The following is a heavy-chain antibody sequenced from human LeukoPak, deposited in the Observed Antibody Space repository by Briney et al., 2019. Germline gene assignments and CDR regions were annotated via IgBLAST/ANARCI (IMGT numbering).Heavy chain of an antibody. D-gene: IGHD6-13*01. V-gene: IGHV3-7*03. CDR1: GFSFSSYW. CDR2: IKQDGSEK. J-gene: IGHJ5*02. Sequence: LSGGSLRLSCAASGFSFSSYWMSWVRQAPGKGLEWVANIKQDGSEKHYVDSVKGRFTISRDNAKNSLYLQMNSLRAEDTAVYYCARDSIAAAWVWFDPWGQGTLVTVSS. CDR3: ARDSIAAAWVWFDP.